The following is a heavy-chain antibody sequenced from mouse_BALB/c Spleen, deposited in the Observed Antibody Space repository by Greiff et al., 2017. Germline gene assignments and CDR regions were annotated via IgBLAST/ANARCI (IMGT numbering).Heavy chain of an antibody. J-gene: IGHJ2*01. D-gene: IGHD1-1*02. CDR2: IYPGNSDT. V-gene: IGHV1-5*01. Sequence: EVQGVESGTVLARPGASVKMSCKASGYSFTSYWMHWVKQRPGQGLEWIGAIYPGNSDTSYNQKFKGKAKLTAVTSASTAYMELSSLTNEDSAVYYCTRDEVGRAFDYWGQGTTLTVSS. CDR3: TRDEVGRAFDY. CDR1: GYSFTSYW.